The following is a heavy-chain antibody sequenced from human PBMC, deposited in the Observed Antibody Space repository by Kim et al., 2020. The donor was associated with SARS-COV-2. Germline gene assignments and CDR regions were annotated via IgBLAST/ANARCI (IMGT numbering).Heavy chain of an antibody. CDR2: IWYDGSNN. CDR1: GFTFSSYG. CDR3: ARDQDSGYENDAFDI. D-gene: IGHD5-12*01. V-gene: IGHV3-33*01. Sequence: GGTLRLSCAASGFTFSSYGMHWVRKAPGKGLEWVAVIWYDGSNNYYADSVKGGFTITRDNSKNTLYLQMNSLRAEDTAVYYCARDQDSGYENDAFDIWGQGTMVTVSS. J-gene: IGHJ3*02.